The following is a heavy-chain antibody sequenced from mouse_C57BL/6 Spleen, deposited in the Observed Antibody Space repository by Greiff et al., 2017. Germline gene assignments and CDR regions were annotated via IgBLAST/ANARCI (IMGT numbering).Heavy chain of an antibody. J-gene: IGHJ3*01. Sequence: QVQLQQSGAELVRPGASVTLSCKASGYTFTDYEMHWVKQTPVHGLEWIGAIDPETGGTAYNQKFKGKAILTADKSSSTAYMELRILTSEDSSVYYCTRGGYDGGLFAYWGQGTLVTVSA. CDR2: IDPETGGT. CDR1: GYTFTDYE. CDR3: TRGGYDGGLFAY. D-gene: IGHD2-2*01. V-gene: IGHV1-15*01.